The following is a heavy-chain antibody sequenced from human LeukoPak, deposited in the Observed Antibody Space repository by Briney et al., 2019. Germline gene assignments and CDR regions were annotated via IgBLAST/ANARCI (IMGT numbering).Heavy chain of an antibody. CDR3: ARDSGIAAAGPWFDP. V-gene: IGHV3-21*01. CDR1: GFTFSSYS. Sequence: PGGSLRLSCAASGFTFSSYSMNWVRQAPGKGLEWASSISSSSSYIYYADLVKGRFTISRDNAKNSLYLQMNSLRAEDTAVYYCARDSGIAAAGPWFDPWGQGTLVTVSS. D-gene: IGHD6-13*01. CDR2: ISSSSSYI. J-gene: IGHJ5*02.